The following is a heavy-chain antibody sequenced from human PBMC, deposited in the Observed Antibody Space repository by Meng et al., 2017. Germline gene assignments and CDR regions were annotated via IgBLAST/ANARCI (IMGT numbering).Heavy chain of an antibody. J-gene: IGHJ4*02. Sequence: SETLSLTCTVSGGSISSGGYYWSWIRQHPGKGLEWIGYIYYSGSTYYNPSLKSRVTKSVDTSKNQFSLKLSSVTAADTAVYYCARAPQGYPLRRPGPVDYWGQGALVTVSS. V-gene: IGHV4-31*03. CDR1: GGSISSGGYY. CDR3: ARAPQGYPLRRPGPVDY. D-gene: IGHD1-1*01. CDR2: IYYSGST.